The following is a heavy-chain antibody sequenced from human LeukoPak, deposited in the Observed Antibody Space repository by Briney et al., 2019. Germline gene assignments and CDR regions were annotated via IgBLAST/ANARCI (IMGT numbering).Heavy chain of an antibody. CDR2: ISTNGGST. D-gene: IGHD3-22*01. CDR1: GFSFSPYV. CDR3: ARGRRGYYDSSGYYCDY. J-gene: IGHJ4*02. V-gene: IGHV3-64*01. Sequence: GGSLRLSCAASGFSFSPYVMNWVRQAPGKGLEYVSGISTNGGSTYYANSVKGRFTISRDNSKNTLYLQMNSLRAEDTAVYYCARGRRGYYDSSGYYCDYWGQGTLVTVSS.